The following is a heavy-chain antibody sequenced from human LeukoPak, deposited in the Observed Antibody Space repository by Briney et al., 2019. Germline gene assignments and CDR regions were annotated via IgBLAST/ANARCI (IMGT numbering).Heavy chain of an antibody. V-gene: IGHV3-74*01. Sequence: GGSLRLSCAASGFTFSSYWMRWVRQAPGKGLVWVSRINTDGSSTSYADSVKGRFTISRDNAKNTLHLQMNSLRAEDTAVYYCARAAADYGMDVWGQGTTVTVSS. CDR2: INTDGSST. J-gene: IGHJ6*02. CDR1: GFTFSSYW. CDR3: ARAAADYGMDV. D-gene: IGHD6-13*01.